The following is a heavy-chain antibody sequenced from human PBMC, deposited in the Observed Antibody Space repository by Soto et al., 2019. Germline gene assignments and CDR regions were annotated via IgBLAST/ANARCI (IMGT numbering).Heavy chain of an antibody. V-gene: IGHV4-4*02. Sequence: SETLSLTCAVSGGSISSSNWWSWVRQPPGKGLEWIGEIYHSGSTNYNPSLKSRVTISVDKSKNQFSLKLSSVTGADTAVYYCARVKRHYDFWSGYYSVRADYIDYWGQGTLVTVSS. CDR2: IYHSGST. CDR1: GGSISSSNW. CDR3: ARVKRHYDFWSGYYSVRADYIDY. J-gene: IGHJ4*02. D-gene: IGHD3-3*01.